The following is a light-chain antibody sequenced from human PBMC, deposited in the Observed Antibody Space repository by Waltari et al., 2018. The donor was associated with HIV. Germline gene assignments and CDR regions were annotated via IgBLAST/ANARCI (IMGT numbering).Light chain of an antibody. CDR3: SSYTSSSTLV. Sequence: QSAMTQPAPVSGSPGQSITISCTGTSSDVGGYKHVSWYQQHPGKAPKLMIYEVSKRPSGVSNRFSCSKSGNTASLTISGLQAEDEADYYCSSYTSSSTLVFGGGTKLTVL. J-gene: IGLJ2*01. CDR1: SSDVGGYKH. CDR2: EVS. V-gene: IGLV2-14*01.